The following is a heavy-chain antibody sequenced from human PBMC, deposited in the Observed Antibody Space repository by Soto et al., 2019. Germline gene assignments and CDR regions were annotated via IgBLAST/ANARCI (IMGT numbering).Heavy chain of an antibody. CDR1: GGSFSGYY. Sequence: PSETLSLTCAVYGGSFSGYYWSWIRQPPGKGLEWIGEINHSGSTNYNPSLKSRVTISVDTSKNQFSLKLSSVTAADTAVYYCASRSTSQDFDYWGQGTLVTVSS. CDR2: INHSGST. V-gene: IGHV4-34*01. CDR3: ASRSTSQDFDY. J-gene: IGHJ4*02.